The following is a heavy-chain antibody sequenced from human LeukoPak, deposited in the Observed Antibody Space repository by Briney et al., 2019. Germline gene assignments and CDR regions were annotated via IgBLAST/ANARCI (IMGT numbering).Heavy chain of an antibody. CDR3: ARGSFSSGFYHSDY. Sequence: ASVKVSCKASGGTFSSYAISWVRQAPGQGLEWMGWINPNSGGTNYAQKFQGWVTMTRDTSISTAYMELSRLRSDDTAVYYCARGSFSSGFYHSDYWGQGTLVTVSS. CDR2: INPNSGGT. D-gene: IGHD6-19*01. V-gene: IGHV1-2*04. CDR1: GGTFSSYA. J-gene: IGHJ4*02.